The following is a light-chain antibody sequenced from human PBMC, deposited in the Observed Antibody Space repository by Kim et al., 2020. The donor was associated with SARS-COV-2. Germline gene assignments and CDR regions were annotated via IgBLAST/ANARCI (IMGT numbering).Light chain of an antibody. CDR2: RTY. J-gene: IGKJ4*01. V-gene: IGKV3-11*01. CDR1: QSDGNS. Sequence: SPGKSATLPPRKRQSDGNSLAWTQQKARQAPRPHIVRTYNRATGIPDRYSGSGSGTAFTLNNRSLEHRDFRVYYCQQRYKWPRSFGGGTRVEI. CDR3: QQRYKWPRS.